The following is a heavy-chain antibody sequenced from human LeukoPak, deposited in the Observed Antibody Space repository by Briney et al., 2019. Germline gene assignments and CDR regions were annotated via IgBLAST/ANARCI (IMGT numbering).Heavy chain of an antibody. CDR1: GFTFSNYA. J-gene: IGHJ4*02. CDR2: ISDSGGST. Sequence: GGSLRLSCAASGFTFSNYAMTWVRQAPGKGLEWVSTISDSGGSTYYADSVKGRFSISRDNSKNTLYLQMNSLRAEDTAVYYCAGIAAAVPFDYWGQGTLVTVSS. CDR3: AGIAAAVPFDY. D-gene: IGHD6-13*01. V-gene: IGHV3-23*01.